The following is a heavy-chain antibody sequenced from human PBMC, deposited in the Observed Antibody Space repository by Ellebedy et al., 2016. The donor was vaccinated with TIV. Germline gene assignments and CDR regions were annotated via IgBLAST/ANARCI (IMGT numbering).Heavy chain of an antibody. CDR1: GFTFSYFP. Sequence: GGSLRLSCAASGFTFSYFPMHWVRQAPGKGLEWVALISSDGGNQYYANSVKGRFTLSRDNSMNTLYLQMSSLRAEDTAVYYCASDIVLMRSDGQGTDYWGQGTLVTVSS. CDR3: ASDIVLMRSDGQGTDY. D-gene: IGHD2-8*01. V-gene: IGHV3-30*04. J-gene: IGHJ4*02. CDR2: ISSDGGNQ.